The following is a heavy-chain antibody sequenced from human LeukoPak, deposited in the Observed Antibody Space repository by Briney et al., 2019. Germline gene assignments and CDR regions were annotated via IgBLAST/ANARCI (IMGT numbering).Heavy chain of an antibody. D-gene: IGHD3-3*01. J-gene: IGHJ6*03. CDR2: ISSSGSTI. CDR3: ARQDFWSGYYYYYYMDV. CDR1: GFTFSDYY. V-gene: IGHV3-11*01. Sequence: PGGSLRLSCAASGFTFSDYYVSWIRQAPGKGLEWVSYISSSGSTIYYADSVKGRFTISRDNAKNSLYLQMNSLRAEDTAVYYCARQDFWSGYYYYYYMDVWGKGTTVTVSS.